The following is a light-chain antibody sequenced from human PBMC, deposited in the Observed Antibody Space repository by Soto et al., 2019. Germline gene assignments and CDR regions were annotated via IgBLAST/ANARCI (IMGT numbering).Light chain of an antibody. J-gene: IGKJ4*01. Sequence: AIRMTQSPSSFSAPTGDRVTITCRASQGISSHLAWYQVTPCKAPRLLIYTASYLERGVPSRFSGSGSVTDFTLTIRSLQSEDFAVYYCQQYFSYPLNFGGGTKVEIK. CDR3: QQYFSYPLN. CDR2: TAS. CDR1: QGISSH. V-gene: IGKV1-8*01.